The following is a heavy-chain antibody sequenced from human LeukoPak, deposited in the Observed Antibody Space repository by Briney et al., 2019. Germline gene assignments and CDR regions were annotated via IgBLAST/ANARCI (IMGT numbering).Heavy chain of an antibody. CDR2: IIPIFGTA. D-gene: IGHD3-9*01. CDR3: ARDREGDILTGYYAY. CDR1: GGTFSSYA. V-gene: IGHV1-69*13. Sequence: GASVKVSCKASGGTFSSYAISWVRQAPGQGLEWMGGIIPIFGTANYAQKFQGRVTITADESTSTAYMELGSLRSEDTAVYYCARDREGDILTGYYAYWGQGTLVTVSS. J-gene: IGHJ4*02.